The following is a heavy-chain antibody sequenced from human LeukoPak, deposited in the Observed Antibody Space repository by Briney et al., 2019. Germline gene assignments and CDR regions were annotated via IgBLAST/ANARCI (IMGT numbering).Heavy chain of an antibody. CDR2: IIPIFGTT. CDR3: ARVPNSGENSVDC. D-gene: IGHD2-15*01. V-gene: IGHV1-69*13. Sequence: ASVKVSCKASGGTFSSYAISWVRQAPGQGLEWMGGIIPIFGTTNYAQKFQGRVTITADESTSTAYMELSSLRSEDTAVYYCARVPNSGENSVDCWGQGTLVTVSS. J-gene: IGHJ4*02. CDR1: GGTFSSYA.